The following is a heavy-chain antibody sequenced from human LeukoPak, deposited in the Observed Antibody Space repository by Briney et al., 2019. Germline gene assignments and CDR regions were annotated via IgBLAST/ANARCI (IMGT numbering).Heavy chain of an antibody. D-gene: IGHD6-13*01. CDR2: INHSGST. CDR1: GGSFSGYY. J-gene: IGHJ4*02. Sequence: PSETLSLTCAVYGGSFSGYYWSWIRQPPGKGLEWIGEINHSGSTSYNPSLKSRVTISVDTSKNQFSLKLSSVTAADTAVYYCARGSRTYYFDYWGQGTLVTVSS. V-gene: IGHV4-34*01. CDR3: ARGSRTYYFDY.